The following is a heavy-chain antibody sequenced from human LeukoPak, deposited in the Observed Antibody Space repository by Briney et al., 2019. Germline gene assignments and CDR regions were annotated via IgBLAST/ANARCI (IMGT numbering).Heavy chain of an antibody. V-gene: IGHV3-23*01. Sequence: GGSLRLSCAASGFTFSSYGMHWVRQAPGKGLEWVSAISGSGGSTYYADSVKGRFTISRDNSKNTLYLQMNSLSAEDTAVYYCAVVAAQGSHWFDPWGQGTLVTVSS. CDR1: GFTFSSYG. CDR2: ISGSGGST. J-gene: IGHJ5*02. D-gene: IGHD2-15*01. CDR3: AVVAAQGSHWFDP.